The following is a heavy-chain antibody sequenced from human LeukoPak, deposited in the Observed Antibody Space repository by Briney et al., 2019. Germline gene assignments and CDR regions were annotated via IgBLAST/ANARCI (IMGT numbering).Heavy chain of an antibody. CDR1: GGSISSSSYY. CDR2: IYYSGST. J-gene: IGHJ4*02. D-gene: IGHD2-2*01. V-gene: IGHV4-39*07. Sequence: SETLSLTCIVSGGSISSSSYYWGWIRQPPGKGLEWIGSIYYSGSTYYNPSLKSRVTISVDTSKNQFSLKLSSVTAADTAVYYCARVRSSTDWGQGTLVTVSS. CDR3: ARVRSSTD.